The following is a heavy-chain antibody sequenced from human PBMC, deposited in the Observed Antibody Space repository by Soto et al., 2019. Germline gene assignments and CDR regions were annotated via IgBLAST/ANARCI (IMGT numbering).Heavy chain of an antibody. V-gene: IGHV4-39*01. J-gene: IGHJ2*01. D-gene: IGHD3-9*01. CDR2: IFYSGST. CDR3: ARHRLVSRYFDL. Sequence: SETLSLTCSVSGGFIISSNYYWVWLRQAPGKELEWIGSIFYSGSTYHSPSLKSRVTMSVDTSKTAFSLQMTYVTAADTAVYYCARHRLVSRYFDLWGRGTLVTVS. CDR1: GGFIISSNYY.